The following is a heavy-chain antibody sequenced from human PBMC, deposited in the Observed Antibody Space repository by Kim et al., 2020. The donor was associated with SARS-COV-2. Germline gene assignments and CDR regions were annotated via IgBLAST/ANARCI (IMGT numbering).Heavy chain of an antibody. CDR1: GGSISSYY. J-gene: IGHJ3*02. Sequence: SETLSLTCTVSGGSISSYYWSWIRQPPGKGLEWIGYIYYSGSTNYNPSLKSRVTISVDTSKNQFSLKLSSVTAADTAVYYCARHPGGAFDIWGQGTMVTVSS. V-gene: IGHV4-59*08. D-gene: IGHD3-10*01. CDR2: IYYSGST. CDR3: ARHPGGAFDI.